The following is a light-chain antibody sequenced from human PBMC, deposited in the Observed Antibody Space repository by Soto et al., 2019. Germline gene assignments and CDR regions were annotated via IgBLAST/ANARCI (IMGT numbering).Light chain of an antibody. CDR2: EVS. V-gene: IGKV2D-29*02. J-gene: IGKJ5*01. CDR1: QSLLHITGETF. Sequence: VMTPTPLPLSVTPGKPAYISCRSSQSLLHITGETFLFWYLQKPGQSPQLLIYEVSTRVSGVPDRFSGSGSGTDFTLEISRVETDDVGIYYCVQSTQLPPTFGQGTRLGI. CDR3: VQSTQLPPT.